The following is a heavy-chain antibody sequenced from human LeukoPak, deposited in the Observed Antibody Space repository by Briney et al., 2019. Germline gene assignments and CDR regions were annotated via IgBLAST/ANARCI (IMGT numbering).Heavy chain of an antibody. CDR2: IIPILGIA. CDR3: ARAQPGGYFDY. CDR1: GGTFSSYA. Sequence: SVKVSCKASGGTFSSYAISWVRQAPGQGLEWMGRIIPILGIANCAQKFQGRVTITADKSTSTAYMELSSLRSEDTAVYYCARAQPGGYFDYWGQGTLVTVSS. V-gene: IGHV1-69*04. D-gene: IGHD1-1*01. J-gene: IGHJ4*02.